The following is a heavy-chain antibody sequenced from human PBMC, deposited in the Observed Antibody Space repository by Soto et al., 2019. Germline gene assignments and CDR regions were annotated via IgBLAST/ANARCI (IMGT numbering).Heavy chain of an antibody. D-gene: IGHD3-3*01. V-gene: IGHV2-5*01. CDR2: IYWNDDK. CDR3: ANVGYYAFWSGHRGWFVS. J-gene: IGHJ5*01. CDR1: GFSLSTSGVG. Sequence: KSGPTLVNPTQTLTLTCTFSGFSLSTSGVGVGWIRQPPGKALEWLALIYWNDDKRYSPSLKSRLTITKDTSKNQVVLTMTNMDPVDTATYYCANVGYYAFWSGHRGWFVSWGPGTLVTVSS.